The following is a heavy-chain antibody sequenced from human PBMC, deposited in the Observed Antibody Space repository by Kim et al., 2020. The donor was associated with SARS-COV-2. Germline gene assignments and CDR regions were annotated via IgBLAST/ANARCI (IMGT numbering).Heavy chain of an antibody. CDR3: AKKGFLAAYYAMDV. J-gene: IGHJ6*02. V-gene: IGHV3-23*01. Sequence: AASVKARLTTPRYNSKNTLYLQMNNLRVEDTAVYYCAKKGFLAAYYAMDVWGQGTTVTVSS. D-gene: IGHD6-25*01.